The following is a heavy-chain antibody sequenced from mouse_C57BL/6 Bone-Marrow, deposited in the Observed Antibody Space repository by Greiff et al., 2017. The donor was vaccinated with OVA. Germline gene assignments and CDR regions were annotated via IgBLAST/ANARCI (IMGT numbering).Heavy chain of an antibody. D-gene: IGHD2-4*01. J-gene: IGHJ3*01. CDR2: ISPSTGGT. CDR1: GFSFSGYS. Sequence: EVKVVESGQGLVKPGGSLKLSCAASGFSFSGYSMSWVRQTPEKSLEWIGYISPSTGGTTYNQKFKAKVTFTVDKSSSTAYMQLKSLTSEDSAVYYCARDDYDPFAYWGQGTLVTVSA. V-gene: IGHV1-42*01. CDR3: ARDDYDPFAY.